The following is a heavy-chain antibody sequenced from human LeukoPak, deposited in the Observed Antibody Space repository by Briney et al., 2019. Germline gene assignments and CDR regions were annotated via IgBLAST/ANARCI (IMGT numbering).Heavy chain of an antibody. CDR1: GGSFSGYY. D-gene: IGHD2-2*01. CDR2: INHSGST. CDR3: ATERVYCSSTSCYYSYYYGMDV. V-gene: IGHV4-34*01. Sequence: SETLALTCAVYGGSFSGYYWSWVRQPPGKGLEWIGEINHSGSTNYNPSLKSRVTTSVATSKNPSSLKLSSVTAADTAVYYCATERVYCSSTSCYYSYYYGMDVWGQGTTVTVSS. J-gene: IGHJ6*02.